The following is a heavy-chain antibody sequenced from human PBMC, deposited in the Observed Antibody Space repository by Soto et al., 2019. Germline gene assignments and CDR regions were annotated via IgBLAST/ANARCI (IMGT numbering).Heavy chain of an antibody. V-gene: IGHV1-69*12. CDR1: GGTFSSYA. J-gene: IGHJ1*01. D-gene: IGHD4-17*01. CDR3: ASEDYGCFQH. Sequence: QVQLVQSGAEVKKPGSSVKVSCKASGGTFSSYAISWVRQSPGQGLEWMGGIIPIFGKANYARKSQGRVKFTAEHSTSRDYMELRSMRLEDSAVYSCASEDYGCFQHWGQGTLVTVSS. CDR2: IIPIFGKA.